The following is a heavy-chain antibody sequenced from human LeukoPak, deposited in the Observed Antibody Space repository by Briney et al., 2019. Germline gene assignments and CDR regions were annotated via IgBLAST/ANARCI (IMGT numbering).Heavy chain of an antibody. V-gene: IGHV1-18*01. CDR1: GYTFTSYG. J-gene: IGHJ4*02. Sequence: GASVTVSCKASGYTFTSYGISWVRQAPGQGLEWMGWISAYNGNTNYAQKLQGRVTMTTDTSTSTAYMELRSLRSDDTAVYYCAREYYDSSGYYFSSDWGQGTLVTVSS. CDR2: ISAYNGNT. D-gene: IGHD3-22*01. CDR3: AREYYDSSGYYFSSD.